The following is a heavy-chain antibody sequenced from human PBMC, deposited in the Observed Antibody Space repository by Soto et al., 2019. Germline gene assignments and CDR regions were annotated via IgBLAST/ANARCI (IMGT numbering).Heavy chain of an antibody. CDR2: ISGSGGNT. V-gene: IGHV3-23*01. J-gene: IGHJ4*02. CDR3: TKDLGIAARGDY. Sequence: GGSLRLSCAASGFTFSSYAMSWVRQAPGKGLEWVSAISGSGGNTYYADSVKGRFTISRDNSKNTLYLQMNSLRAEDTAVYYCTKDLGIAARGDYWGQGTLVTVSS. D-gene: IGHD6-6*01. CDR1: GFTFSSYA.